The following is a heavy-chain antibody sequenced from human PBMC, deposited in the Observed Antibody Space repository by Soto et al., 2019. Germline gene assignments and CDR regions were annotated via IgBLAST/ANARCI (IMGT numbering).Heavy chain of an antibody. Sequence: GGSLRLSCAASGFTFSSYSMNWVRQAPGKGLEWVSYISGSSSTIYYADSVKGRFTISRDNAKNSLYLQMNSLRDEDTAVYYCARGSITIFGVVTGYGMDVWGQGTTVTVSS. CDR2: ISGSSSTI. D-gene: IGHD3-3*01. CDR3: ARGSITIFGVVTGYGMDV. V-gene: IGHV3-48*02. CDR1: GFTFSSYS. J-gene: IGHJ6*02.